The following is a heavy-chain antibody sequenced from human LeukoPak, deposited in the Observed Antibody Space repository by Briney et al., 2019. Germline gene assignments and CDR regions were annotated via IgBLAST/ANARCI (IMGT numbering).Heavy chain of an antibody. CDR3: ARGVHVRVYDSNPHYGHY. V-gene: IGHV1-46*01. Sequence: ASVKVSCKASGNTFTSYYMHWVRQAPGQGLEWMGIINPSGGSTSYAQKFQGRVTMTRDMSTSTVYMELSSLRSEDTALYYCARGVHVRVYDSNPHYGHYWGQGTLVTVSS. D-gene: IGHD3-22*01. CDR2: INPSGGST. CDR1: GNTFTSYY. J-gene: IGHJ4*02.